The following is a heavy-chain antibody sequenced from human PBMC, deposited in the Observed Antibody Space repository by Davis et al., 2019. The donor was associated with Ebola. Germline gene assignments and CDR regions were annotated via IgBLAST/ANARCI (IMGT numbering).Heavy chain of an antibody. CDR1: GFTFSDHG. J-gene: IGHJ4*02. CDR2: IWHDGSNK. CDR3: ARSGENGGNDS. V-gene: IGHV3-33*01. Sequence: GGSLRLSCVASGFTFSDHGMHWVRQAPGKGLEWLAVIWHDGSNKFYIDSVKGRFTISRDNAKSTLYLEMNSLRVEASALYYCARSGENGGNDSWGQGTLVTVSS. D-gene: IGHD3-10*01.